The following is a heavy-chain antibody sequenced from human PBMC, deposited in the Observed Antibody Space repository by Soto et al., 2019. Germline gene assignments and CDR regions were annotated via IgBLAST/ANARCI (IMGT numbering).Heavy chain of an antibody. CDR2: ISSSGSTI. J-gene: IGHJ6*02. V-gene: IGHV3-48*03. D-gene: IGHD3-22*01. Sequence: GGSLRLSCAASGFTFSIYEMNWVRQAPGKGLEWVSYISSSGSTIYYADSVKGRFTISRDNAKNSLYLQMNSLRAEDTAVYYCARMRAMIYYNYYGMDVWGQGTTVTVSS. CDR1: GFTFSIYE. CDR3: ARMRAMIYYNYYGMDV.